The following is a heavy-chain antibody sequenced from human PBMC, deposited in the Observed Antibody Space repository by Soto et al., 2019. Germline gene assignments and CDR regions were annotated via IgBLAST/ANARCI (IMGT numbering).Heavy chain of an antibody. D-gene: IGHD6-6*01. J-gene: IGHJ4*02. CDR1: GFTFDDYA. CDR3: AKDVGLDYSSSSGFDY. V-gene: IGHV3-9*01. Sequence: GGSLRLSCAASGFTFDDYAMHWVRQAPGKGLEWVSGISWNSGSIGYADSVKGRFTISRDNAKNSLYLQMNSLRAEDTALYYCAKDVGLDYSSSSGFDYWGQGTLVTVSS. CDR2: ISWNSGSI.